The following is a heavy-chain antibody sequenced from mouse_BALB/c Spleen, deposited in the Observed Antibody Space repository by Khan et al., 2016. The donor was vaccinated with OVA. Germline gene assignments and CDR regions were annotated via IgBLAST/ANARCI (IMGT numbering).Heavy chain of an antibody. Sequence: QVQLQQSGAELARPGASVKLSCTASGYTFTDYYINWVKQRTGQGLEWIGEISPGSGDTYYNERFMGKATLTADKSSRTAYLQLSRLPSEASAVYFCARRNYFGYTFAYWGQGTLVTVSA. CDR1: GYTFTDYY. CDR3: ARRNYFGYTFAY. CDR2: ISPGSGDT. V-gene: IGHV1-77*01. J-gene: IGHJ3*01. D-gene: IGHD1-2*01.